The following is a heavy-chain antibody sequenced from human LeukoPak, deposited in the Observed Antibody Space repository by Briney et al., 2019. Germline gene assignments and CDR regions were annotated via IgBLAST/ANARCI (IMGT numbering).Heavy chain of an antibody. Sequence: ASVKDSCKASGYTFTSYGISWVRQAPGQGLEWMGWISAYNGNTNYAQKLQGRVTMTTDTSTSTAYMELKSLRSDDTAVYYCAGEVVGYRHYDYWGQGTLVTVSS. CDR2: ISAYNGNT. V-gene: IGHV1-18*01. CDR1: GYTFTSYG. D-gene: IGHD1-1*01. CDR3: AGEVVGYRHYDY. J-gene: IGHJ4*02.